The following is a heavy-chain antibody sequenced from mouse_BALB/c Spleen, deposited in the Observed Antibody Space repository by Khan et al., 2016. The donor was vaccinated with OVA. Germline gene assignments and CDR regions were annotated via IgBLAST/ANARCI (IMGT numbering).Heavy chain of an antibody. Sequence: QVRLQQSGAELARPGASVKMSCKASGYTFTSYTIHWIKQRPGQGLEWIGYINPSSGYTNYTQKFKDKATLTADKSSTTAYMQLSSLTTDDSAVYYCARDGAYYRNDGWFAYWGRGTLVTVSA. D-gene: IGHD2-14*01. CDR3: ARDGAYYRNDGWFAY. V-gene: IGHV1-4*01. CDR1: GYTFTSYT. J-gene: IGHJ3*01. CDR2: INPSSGYT.